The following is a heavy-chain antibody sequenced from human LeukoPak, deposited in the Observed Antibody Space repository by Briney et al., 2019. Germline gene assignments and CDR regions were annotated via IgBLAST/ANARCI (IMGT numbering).Heavy chain of an antibody. V-gene: IGHV4-31*03. J-gene: IGHJ3*01. CDR3: ARPLNTVHDTFDV. CDR2: IYYTGST. Sequence: PSETLSLTCTVSGVSVSSGGYYWVWIRQRPGKGLEWIGYIYYTGSTSYNPSLKSRLTIAVDTSKNQFSLKLSSVTAADTAVYYCARPLNTVHDTFDVWGQGTMVTVSS. CDR1: GVSVSSGGYY. D-gene: IGHD4-11*01.